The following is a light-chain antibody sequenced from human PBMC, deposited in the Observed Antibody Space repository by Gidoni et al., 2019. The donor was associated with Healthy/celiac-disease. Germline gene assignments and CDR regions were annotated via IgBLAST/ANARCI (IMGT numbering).Light chain of an antibody. CDR1: QSISSY. J-gene: IGKJ2*01. CDR3: QQSYSTPRT. Sequence: DIQMTQSPSSLSASVGDRVTIPCRASQSISSYLNWYQQKPGKAPKLLIYAASSLQSGVPSRSSGSGSGTDFTLTISSLQPEDFATYYCQQSYSTPRTFXQXTKLEIK. CDR2: AAS. V-gene: IGKV1-39*01.